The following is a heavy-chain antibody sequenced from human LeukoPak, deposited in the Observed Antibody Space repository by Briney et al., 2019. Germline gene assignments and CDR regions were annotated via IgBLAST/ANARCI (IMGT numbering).Heavy chain of an antibody. D-gene: IGHD3-3*01. V-gene: IGHV1-24*01. Sequence: ASVKVSCKVSGYTLTELSMHWVRQAPGKGLEWMGGFDPEDGETIYAQKFQGRVTMTEDTSTDTAYMELSSLRSEDTAVYYCATASTASNFWSGYYLYYFDYWGQGTLVTVSS. CDR2: FDPEDGET. CDR1: GYTLTELS. J-gene: IGHJ4*02. CDR3: ATASTASNFWSGYYLYYFDY.